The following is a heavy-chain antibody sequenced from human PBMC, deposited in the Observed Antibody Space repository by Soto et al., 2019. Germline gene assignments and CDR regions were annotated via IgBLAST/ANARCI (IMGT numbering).Heavy chain of an antibody. V-gene: IGHV3-33*01. CDR3: ARDIKAGSFDY. D-gene: IGHD6-19*01. CDR2: IWYDGSNK. Sequence: PGGSLRLSCAASGFTFSSYGMHWVRQAPGKGLEWVAVIWYDGSNKYYADSVKGRFTISRDNSKNTLYLQMNSLRAEDTAVYYCARDIKAGSFDYWGQGTLVTVSS. J-gene: IGHJ4*02. CDR1: GFTFSSYG.